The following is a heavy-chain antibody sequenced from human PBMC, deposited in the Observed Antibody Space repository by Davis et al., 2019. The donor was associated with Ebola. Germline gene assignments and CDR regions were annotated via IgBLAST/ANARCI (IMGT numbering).Heavy chain of an antibody. V-gene: IGHV3-30*18. J-gene: IGHJ6*02. D-gene: IGHD3-22*01. CDR3: AKENTSGWPGRHGMDV. Sequence: GGSLRLSCAASGFTFSIYGMHWISHAPGKGLEWVAFISYDGSKTFYADSVKGRFTISRDNSKNTMYLQMSSLRSEDTGVFYCAKENTSGWPGRHGMDVWGQGTTVTVSS. CDR1: GFTFSIYG. CDR2: ISYDGSKT.